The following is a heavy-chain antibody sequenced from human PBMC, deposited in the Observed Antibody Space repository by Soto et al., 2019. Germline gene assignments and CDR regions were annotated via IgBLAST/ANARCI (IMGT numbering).Heavy chain of an antibody. V-gene: IGHV5-51*01. D-gene: IGHD3-3*01. CDR1: GYSFTTYF. J-gene: IGHJ4*02. Sequence: GESLKISCKGSGYSFTTYFIGWVRQMPGKGLEWMGIIYPRDSDTRYSPSFQGQVTISADKSISTAYLQWSSLKASDTAMYYCASPLRYDFWSGYVFDYWGQGTLVTVSS. CDR3: ASPLRYDFWSGYVFDY. CDR2: IYPRDSDT.